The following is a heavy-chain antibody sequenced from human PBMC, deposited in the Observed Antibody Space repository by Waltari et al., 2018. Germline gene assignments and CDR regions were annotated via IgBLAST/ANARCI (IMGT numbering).Heavy chain of an antibody. V-gene: IGHV1-69-2*01. CDR1: GYTLSDYS. Sequence: EVRLLQSGAEVKKPGTTFKISCRLSGYTLSDYSIHWIQQAPGKGLQWMGLVDPDDGQTIDAEALQGRISMTADSSRKTVYMELTSLTSDDSAVYYCATGLGDSISASRPFEIWGQGTVITVSS. CDR3: ATGLGDSISASRPFEI. J-gene: IGHJ3*02. D-gene: IGHD3-3*02. CDR2: VDPDDGQT.